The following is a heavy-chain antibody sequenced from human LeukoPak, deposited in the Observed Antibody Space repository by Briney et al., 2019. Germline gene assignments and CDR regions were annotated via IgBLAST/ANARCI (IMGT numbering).Heavy chain of an antibody. CDR3: AKDRDVVVPAATSSDY. Sequence: PGASLRLSCAASGFTFSSYAMSWVRQAPGKGLEWVSAISGSGGSTYYADSVKGRFTISRDNSKNTLYLQMNSLRAEDTAVYYCAKDRDVVVPAATSSDYWGQGTLVTVSS. J-gene: IGHJ4*02. D-gene: IGHD2-2*01. V-gene: IGHV3-23*01. CDR2: ISGSGGST. CDR1: GFTFSSYA.